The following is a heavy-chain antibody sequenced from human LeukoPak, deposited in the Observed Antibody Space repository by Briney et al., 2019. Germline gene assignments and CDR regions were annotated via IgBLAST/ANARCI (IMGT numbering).Heavy chain of an antibody. J-gene: IGHJ4*02. D-gene: IGHD2-21*01. Sequence: SETLSLTCTVSGGSVSSYYWNWIRQPPGKGLEWIGYMYYSGSTNYNPSLKSRVTISVDTSKNQFSLKLSSVTAADTAVYYCARGAYPLDYWGQGTLVTVSS. CDR1: GGSVSSYY. CDR3: ARGAYPLDY. V-gene: IGHV4-59*02. CDR2: MYYSGST.